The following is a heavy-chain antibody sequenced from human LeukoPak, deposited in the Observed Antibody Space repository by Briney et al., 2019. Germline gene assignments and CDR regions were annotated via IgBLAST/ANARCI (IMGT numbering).Heavy chain of an antibody. J-gene: IGHJ6*03. CDR1: GYTFTSYG. CDR3: ARDLPRWNSNYRMDYYYYMDV. V-gene: IGHV1-18*01. CDR2: ISAYNGNT. D-gene: IGHD4-11*01. Sequence: GASVKVSCMASGYTFTSYGISWVRQAPGQGLEWMGWISAYNGNTNYAQKLQGRVTMTTDTSTSTAYMELRSLRSDDTAVYYCARDLPRWNSNYRMDYYYYMDVWGKGTTVTVSS.